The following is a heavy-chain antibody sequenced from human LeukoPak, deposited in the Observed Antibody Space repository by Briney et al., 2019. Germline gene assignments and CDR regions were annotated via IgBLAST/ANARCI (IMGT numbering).Heavy chain of an antibody. D-gene: IGHD1-7*01. CDR3: TRTWPGNTCFNF. V-gene: IGHV3-15*05. Sequence: GGSLRLSCATSGFNFNDAWMNWVRQAPGKGLEWLGRIKSISYGGTRDYAAPVKGRFTISRDESKNTLYLQMDSLETEDTAIYYCTRTWPGNTCFNFWGQGTLVTVSS. CDR2: IKSISYGGTR. CDR1: GFNFNDAW. J-gene: IGHJ4*02.